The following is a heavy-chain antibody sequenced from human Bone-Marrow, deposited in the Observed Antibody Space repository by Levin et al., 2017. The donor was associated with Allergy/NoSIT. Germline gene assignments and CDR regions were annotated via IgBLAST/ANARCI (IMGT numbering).Heavy chain of an antibody. D-gene: IGHD2-21*02. CDR1: GFTVGSDY. CDR3: ARSMKTAMTIHF. V-gene: IGHV3-66*02. Sequence: GESLKISCAASGFTVGSDYMNWVRQAPGKGLEWVSVIYSGGSSSYADSVKGRFTISRDNSKNTVYLQMNSLRPEDTAVYYCARSMKTAMTIHFWGQGTLVTVSS. J-gene: IGHJ4*02. CDR2: IYSGGSS.